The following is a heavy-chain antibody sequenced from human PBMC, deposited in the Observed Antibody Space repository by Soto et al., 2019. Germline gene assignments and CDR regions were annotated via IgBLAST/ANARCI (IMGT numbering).Heavy chain of an antibody. D-gene: IGHD2-15*01. J-gene: IGHJ6*02. CDR1: GGPISSYY. CDR3: ARVGGCSGGSCYYWYYGMDV. V-gene: IGHV4-59*01. CDR2: IYYSGST. Sequence: SETLSLTCTVSGGPISSYYWSWIRQPPGKGLGWIGYIYYSGSTNYNPSLKSRVTISVDTSKNQFSLKLSSVTAADTAVYYCARVGGCSGGSCYYWYYGMDVWGQGTTVTVSS.